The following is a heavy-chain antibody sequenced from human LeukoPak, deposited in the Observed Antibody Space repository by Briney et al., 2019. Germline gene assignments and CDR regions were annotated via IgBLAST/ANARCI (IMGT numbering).Heavy chain of an antibody. J-gene: IGHJ4*02. V-gene: IGHV3-74*01. CDR3: ARGENTYIDY. D-gene: IGHD3-16*01. CDR2: ISSEGSST. Sequence: PGRSLRLSCAASGFTFSNSVMHWVRQAPGKGLVWVSRISSEGSSTTYADSVKGRFTISRDNAKDTLYLQMNSLRAEDTAVYYCARGENTYIDYWGQGTLVTVSS. CDR1: GFTFSNSV.